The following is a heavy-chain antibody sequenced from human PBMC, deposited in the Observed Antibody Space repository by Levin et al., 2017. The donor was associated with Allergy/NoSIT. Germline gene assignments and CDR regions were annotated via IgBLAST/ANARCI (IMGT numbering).Heavy chain of an antibody. D-gene: IGHD3-9*01. J-gene: IGHJ6*03. CDR3: ARKRDDILTGYSAYYMDV. CDR2: IKQDGSEK. Sequence: GGSLRLSCAASGFTFSSYWMSWVRQAPGKGLEWVANIKQDGSEKYYVDSVKGRFTISRDNAKNSLYLQMNSLRAEDTAVYYCARKRDDILTGYSAYYMDVWGKGTTVTVSS. CDR1: GFTFSSYW. V-gene: IGHV3-7*04.